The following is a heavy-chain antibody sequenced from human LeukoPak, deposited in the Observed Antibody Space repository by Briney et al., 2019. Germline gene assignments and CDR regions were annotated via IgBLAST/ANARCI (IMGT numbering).Heavy chain of an antibody. V-gene: IGHV1-2*02. D-gene: IGHD3-22*01. CDR2: INPNSGGT. Sequence: ASVKVSCKASGYTLTGYYMHWVRQAPGQGLEWMGWINPNSGGTNYAQKFQGRVTMTRDTSISTAYMELSSLRSEDTAVYYCARSYYDSSGYYSYEYFQRWGQGTLVTVSS. CDR1: GYTLTGYY. J-gene: IGHJ1*01. CDR3: ARSYYDSSGYYSYEYFQR.